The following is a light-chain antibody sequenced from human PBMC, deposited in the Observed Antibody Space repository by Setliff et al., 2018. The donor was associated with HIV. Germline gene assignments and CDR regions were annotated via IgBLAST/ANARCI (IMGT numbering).Light chain of an antibody. J-gene: IGLJ2*01. Sequence: QSVLAQPASVSGSPGQSITISCTGTSSDVGGYNYVSWYQQHPGKAPKLLIFDVSDRPSGISNRFSGSKSGTTASLTISGLQAEDGADYYCCSFTSSSTLIIFGGGTK. V-gene: IGLV2-14*03. CDR2: DVS. CDR1: SSDVGGYNY. CDR3: CSFTSSSTLII.